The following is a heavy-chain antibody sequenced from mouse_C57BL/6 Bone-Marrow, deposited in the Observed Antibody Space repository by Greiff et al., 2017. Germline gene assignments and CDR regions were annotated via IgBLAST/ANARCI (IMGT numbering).Heavy chain of an antibody. CDR1: GFTFSSYA. CDR3: TRGGYDGYSYYAMDY. V-gene: IGHV5-9-1*02. J-gene: IGHJ4*01. D-gene: IGHD2-3*01. Sequence: EVQLVESGEGLVKPGGSLKLSCAASGFTFSSYAMSWVRQTPEKRLEWVAYISSGGDYIYYADTVKGRFTISRDNARNTLYLQMSSLKSEDTAMYYCTRGGYDGYSYYAMDYWGQGTSVTVSS. CDR2: ISSGGDYI.